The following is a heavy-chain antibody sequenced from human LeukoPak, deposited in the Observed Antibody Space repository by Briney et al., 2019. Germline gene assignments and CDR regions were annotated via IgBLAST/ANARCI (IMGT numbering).Heavy chain of an antibody. V-gene: IGHV3-21*01. D-gene: IGHD6-13*01. CDR3: ARDLAPYSSSWYGAFDI. Sequence: GGSLRLSCAASGFTFSSYTMTWVRQAPGKGLEWVSSISSRSTYVQYADSVKGRFTTSRDNAKNSLYLQMDRLRAEDTAVYYCARDLAPYSSSWYGAFDIWGQGTTVTISS. CDR1: GFTFSSYT. CDR2: ISSRSTYV. J-gene: IGHJ3*02.